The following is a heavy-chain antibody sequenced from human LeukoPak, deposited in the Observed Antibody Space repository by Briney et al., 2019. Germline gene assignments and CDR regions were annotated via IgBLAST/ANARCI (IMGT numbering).Heavy chain of an antibody. J-gene: IGHJ3*02. D-gene: IGHD5-18*01. V-gene: IGHV3-23*01. Sequence: GGSLRLSYAASGFTFSTYGMNWVRQAPGKGLEWVSSISGSGGSTYYADSVKGRFTISRDNSKNTLYLQMNSLRAEDTAVYYCAKGGWYTAMASDAFDIWGQGTMVTVSS. CDR3: AKGGWYTAMASDAFDI. CDR1: GFTFSTYG. CDR2: ISGSGGST.